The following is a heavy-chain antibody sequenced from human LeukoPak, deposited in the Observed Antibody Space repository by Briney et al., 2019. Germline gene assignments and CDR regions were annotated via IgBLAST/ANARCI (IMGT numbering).Heavy chain of an antibody. CDR2: ISNRGRT. Sequence: PGGSLRLSCSASGFTFSSYAISWVRQAPGKGLEWVSAISNRGRTYYRDSVKGRFTISRDDSKNTVHLQMNSLRADDTAVYYCARETILAVAGDFWGQGTLVTVSS. D-gene: IGHD6-19*01. CDR1: GFTFSSYA. V-gene: IGHV3-23*01. J-gene: IGHJ4*02. CDR3: ARETILAVAGDF.